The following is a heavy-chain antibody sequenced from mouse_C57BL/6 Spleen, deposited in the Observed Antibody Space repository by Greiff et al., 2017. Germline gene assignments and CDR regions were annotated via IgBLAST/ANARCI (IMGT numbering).Heavy chain of an antibody. CDR2: INPKSGGT. Sequence: EVQLQQSGAELVKPGASVKLSCKASGYTFTDYYMNWVKQSPGKGLEWVAEINPKSGGTSSNQKFKGKATLPADNSSSTAYMELRSLSSEDSAVNYCARPYDYPMDYWGQGTLVTVS. D-gene: IGHD2-4*01. CDR3: ARPYDYPMDY. V-gene: IGHV1-26*01. CDR1: GYTFTDYY. J-gene: IGHJ4*01.